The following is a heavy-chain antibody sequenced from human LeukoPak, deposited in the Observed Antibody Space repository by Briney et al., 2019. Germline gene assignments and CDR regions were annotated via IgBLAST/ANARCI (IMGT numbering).Heavy chain of an antibody. D-gene: IGHD3-10*01. CDR3: ARHVGYYGSGSYSLYYFDY. CDR1: GYSFTSYW. CDR2: IYPGDSDT. Sequence: GESLKISCKGSGYSFTSYWIGWVRQMPGKGLEWMWIIYPGDSDTRYSPSFQGQVTFSADKSISTAYLQWSSLKASDTAMYYCARHVGYYGSGSYSLYYFDYWGQGTLVTVSS. J-gene: IGHJ4*02. V-gene: IGHV5-51*01.